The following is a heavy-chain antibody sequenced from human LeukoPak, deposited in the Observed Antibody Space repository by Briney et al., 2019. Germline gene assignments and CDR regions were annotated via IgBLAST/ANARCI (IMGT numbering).Heavy chain of an antibody. V-gene: IGHV3-21*01. J-gene: IGHJ4*02. CDR2: ISSSSSYI. Sequence: GGSLRLSCAASGFTFSSYSMNWVRQAPGKGLEWVSSISSSSSYIYYADSVKGRFTISRDNAKNSLYLQMNSLRAEDTAVYYCARVGDYYDSSGYVDYWGQGTLVTVSS. CDR1: GFTFSSYS. CDR3: ARVGDYYDSSGYVDY. D-gene: IGHD3-22*01.